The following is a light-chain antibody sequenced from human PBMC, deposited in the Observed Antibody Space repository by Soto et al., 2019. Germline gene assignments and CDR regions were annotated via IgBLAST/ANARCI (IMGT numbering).Light chain of an antibody. CDR2: GAS. J-gene: IGKJ5*01. CDR3: QQYGRSSIT. Sequence: VFTLSPCTLSLSPGERATLSCRASQSVSSSYLAWYQQKPGQAPRLLIYGASSRATGIPDRFSGSGSGTDFTLTISRLEPEDFAVYYCQQYGRSSITLCQGTRLE. CDR1: QSVSSSY. V-gene: IGKV3-20*01.